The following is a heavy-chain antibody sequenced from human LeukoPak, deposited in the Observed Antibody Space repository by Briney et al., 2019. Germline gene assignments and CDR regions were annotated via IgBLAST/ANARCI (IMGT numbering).Heavy chain of an antibody. V-gene: IGHV4-59*12. CDR2: IYYSGST. CDR1: GGSISSYY. J-gene: IGHJ4*02. D-gene: IGHD6-13*01. CDR3: ARDVIAAAGTADY. Sequence: PSETLSLTCTVSGGSISSYYWGWIRQPPGKGLEWIAYIYYSGSTNYNPSLKSRVTMSVDTSKNQFSLKLSSVTAADTAVYYCARDVIAAAGTADYWGQGTLVTVSS.